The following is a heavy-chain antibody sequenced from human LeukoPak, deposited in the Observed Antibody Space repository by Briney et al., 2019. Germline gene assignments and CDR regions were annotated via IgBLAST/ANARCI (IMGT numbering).Heavy chain of an antibody. D-gene: IGHD3-10*01. J-gene: IGHJ6*03. CDR3: AQADNSGSYYYYYMDV. V-gene: IGHV3-30*18. CDR1: GFTFSSYG. Sequence: GGSLRLSCGASGFTFSSYGMHWGRQAPGKGLQWLAGISYGGSNKYYADSVKGRFTISRDNSKNTLYLQMNSLRAEDTAVYYCAQADNSGSYYYYYMDVWGKGTTVTVSS. CDR2: ISYGGSNK.